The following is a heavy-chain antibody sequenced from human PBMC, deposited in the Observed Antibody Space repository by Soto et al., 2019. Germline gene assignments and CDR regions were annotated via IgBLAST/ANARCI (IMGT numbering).Heavy chain of an antibody. V-gene: IGHV3-73*02. CDR2: IRRKANNYAT. CDR1: GFIFSDSA. Sequence: EVQLVESGGGLVQPGGSLKLSCAASGFIFSDSALHWVRQASGKGLEWVGRIRRKANNYATTYAASVEGRFAISRDDSKTTAYLQMNSLKTEDKAIYYCTRVIDVWSGYPRYYIDYWGQGTLVTVSS. D-gene: IGHD3-3*01. CDR3: TRVIDVWSGYPRYYIDY. J-gene: IGHJ4*02.